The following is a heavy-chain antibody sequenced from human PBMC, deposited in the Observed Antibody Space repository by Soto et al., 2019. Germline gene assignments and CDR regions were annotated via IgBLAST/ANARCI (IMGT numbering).Heavy chain of an antibody. V-gene: IGHV3-7*01. CDR3: ARDIGFDYVN. CDR2: IKEDGSEV. J-gene: IGHJ4*02. D-gene: IGHD3-16*01. Sequence: TGGSLRLSCAVSGFNVMSYWMSWVRQAPGKGLEWVASIKEDGSEVYYLHSVRGRFSISRDSAGNALHLTMNYLSAEDTGVYFCARDIGFDYVNWGQGTLVTVSS. CDR1: GFNVMSYW.